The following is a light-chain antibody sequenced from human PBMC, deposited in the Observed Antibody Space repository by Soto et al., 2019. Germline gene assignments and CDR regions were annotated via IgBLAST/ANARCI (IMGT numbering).Light chain of an antibody. Sequence: QSVLTQPASVSGSPGQSITISCTGTSRDVGGHNYVSWYQQHPGKAPKLMIYEVSNRPSGVSNRFSGSKSGNTASLTISGLQAEDEADYYCSSYTSSSTYVFRTGTKVTVL. CDR1: SRDVGGHNY. CDR2: EVS. V-gene: IGLV2-14*01. J-gene: IGLJ1*01. CDR3: SSYTSSSTYV.